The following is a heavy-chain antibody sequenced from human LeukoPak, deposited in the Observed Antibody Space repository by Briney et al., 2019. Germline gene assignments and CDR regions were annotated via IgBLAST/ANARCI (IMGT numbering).Heavy chain of an antibody. CDR1: GFTFSSYG. CDR2: IWYDGSNK. V-gene: IGHV3-33*01. Sequence: GRSLRLSCAASGFTFSSYGMHWVRQAPGKGLEWVAVIWYDGSNKYYADSVKGRFTISRDNSKNTLYLQMNSLRAEDTAVYYCARVGDGELSPYGMDVWGQGTTVTVSS. D-gene: IGHD3-10*01. J-gene: IGHJ6*02. CDR3: ARVGDGELSPYGMDV.